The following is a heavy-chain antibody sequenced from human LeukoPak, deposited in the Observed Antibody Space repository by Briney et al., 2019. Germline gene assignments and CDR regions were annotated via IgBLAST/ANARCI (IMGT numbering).Heavy chain of an antibody. V-gene: IGHV3-11*01. J-gene: IGHJ4*02. CDR1: GFTFSDYY. CDR3: ARAAYDSSGYPSY. CDR2: ISSSGTTI. Sequence: PGGSLRLSCAASGFTFSDYYMNWIRQAPGKGLEWVSCISSSGTTIYYADSVKGRFTISRDNAKNSLYLQMNGLRAEDTAIYYCARAAYDSSGYPSYWGQGTLVTVSS. D-gene: IGHD3-22*01.